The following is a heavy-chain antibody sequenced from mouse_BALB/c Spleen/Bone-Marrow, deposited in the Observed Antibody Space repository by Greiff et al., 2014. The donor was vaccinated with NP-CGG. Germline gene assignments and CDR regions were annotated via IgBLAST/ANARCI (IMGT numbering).Heavy chain of an antibody. CDR2: IHPNSGNT. Sequence: QVQLQQPGSVLVRPGTSVNLSCKASGFTFTSSWMHWAKQRPGQGLEWIGDIHPNSGNTYYNEKFKGKATLTVDSSSSTAYVDLSSLTSEDSAVYFCARSYRFWHFDVWGAGATVTVSS. CDR3: ARSYRFWHFDV. CDR1: GFTFTSSW. V-gene: IGHV1S130*01. J-gene: IGHJ1*01. D-gene: IGHD2-14*01.